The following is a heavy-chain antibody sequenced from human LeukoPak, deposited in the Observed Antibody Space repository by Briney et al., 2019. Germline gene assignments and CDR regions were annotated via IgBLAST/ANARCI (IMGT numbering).Heavy chain of an antibody. CDR1: GFTFSSYA. CDR3: AKDVPLQIAVADY. J-gene: IGHJ4*02. D-gene: IGHD6-19*01. Sequence: PGGSLRLSCAASGFTFSSYAMSWVRQAPGKGLEGVSAISGSGGSTYYADSVKGRFTISRDNYKNTLYLQMNSLRAEDTAVYYCAKDVPLQIAVADYWGQGTLVTVSS. CDR2: ISGSGGST. V-gene: IGHV3-23*01.